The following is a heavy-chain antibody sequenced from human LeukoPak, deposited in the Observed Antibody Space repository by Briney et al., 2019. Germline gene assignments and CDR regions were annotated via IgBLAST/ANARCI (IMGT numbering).Heavy chain of an antibody. CDR3: AKETQDIVVVPAAMRFDY. J-gene: IGHJ4*02. Sequence: PGRSLRLSCAASGFTFSSYGMHWVRQAPGKGLGWVAVISYDGSNKYYADSVKGRFTISRDNSKNTLYLQMNSLRAEDTAVYYCAKETQDIVVVPAAMRFDYWGQGTLVTVSS. CDR1: GFTFSSYG. V-gene: IGHV3-30*18. CDR2: ISYDGSNK. D-gene: IGHD2-2*01.